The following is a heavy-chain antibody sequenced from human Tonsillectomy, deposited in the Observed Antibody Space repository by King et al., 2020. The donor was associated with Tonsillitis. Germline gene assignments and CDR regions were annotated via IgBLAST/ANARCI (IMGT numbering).Heavy chain of an antibody. CDR2: ISYDGSKE. CDR1: GFTFSIYA. CDR3: ARDSLSADFGDYVYYFDY. Sequence: VQLVESGGGVVQPGGSLSLSCAASGFTFSIYAVHWVRQAPGKGLEWVAVISYDGSKEHYADSVKGRFTISRDNSKNTLYLQMNSLRPEDTAVFFCARDSLSADFGDYVYYFDYWGQGTLVTVSS. J-gene: IGHJ4*02. D-gene: IGHD4-17*01. V-gene: IGHV3-30*01.